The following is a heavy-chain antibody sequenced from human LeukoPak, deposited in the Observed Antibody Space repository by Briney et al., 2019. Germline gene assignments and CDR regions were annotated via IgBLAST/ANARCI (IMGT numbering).Heavy chain of an antibody. CDR1: GFTFSSYG. D-gene: IGHD3-22*01. V-gene: IGHV3-30*02. J-gene: IGHJ4*02. Sequence: GGSLRLSCAASGFTFSSYGMHWVRQAPGRGLEWVAFIRYDGNSKYYVDSVKGRFTISRDNSKNTLYLQMDSLRAEDTAVYYCARNLYYYDSSGYYYYWGQGTLVTVSS. CDR3: ARNLYYYDSSGYYYY. CDR2: IRYDGNSK.